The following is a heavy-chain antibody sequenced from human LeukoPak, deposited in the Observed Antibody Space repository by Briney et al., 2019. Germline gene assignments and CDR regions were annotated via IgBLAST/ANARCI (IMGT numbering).Heavy chain of an antibody. J-gene: IGHJ4*02. CDR1: GFTFSWYA. CDR2: ISHTGSDT. D-gene: IGHD3-10*01. CDR3: AKRFDGSGSFFGD. Sequence: GGSLRLSCAASGFTFSWYAMSWVRQAPGKGLEWVSAISHTGSDTYYADSVKGRFSISRDNSKNTLYLQMNRLRTEDTAIYYCAKRFDGSGSFFGDWGRGTLVTVSS. V-gene: IGHV3-23*01.